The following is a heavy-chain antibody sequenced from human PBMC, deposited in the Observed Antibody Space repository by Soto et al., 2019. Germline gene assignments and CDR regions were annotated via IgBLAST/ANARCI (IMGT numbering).Heavy chain of an antibody. V-gene: IGHV2-5*02. CDR2: IYWDDDK. D-gene: IGHD3-3*01. CDR1: GFSLTTSGVG. J-gene: IGHJ4*02. CDR3: AHRVLRTVFGLVTTTAIYFDF. Sequence: QIPLNESGPTVVRPTETLTLTCRFSGFSLTTSGVGVGWIRQSPGKAPEWLALIYWDDDKRYSASLKSRLTITKDTSKNQVVRTVSDLDPTDTATYYCAHRVLRTVFGLVTTTAIYFDFWVQGTPVAVSS.